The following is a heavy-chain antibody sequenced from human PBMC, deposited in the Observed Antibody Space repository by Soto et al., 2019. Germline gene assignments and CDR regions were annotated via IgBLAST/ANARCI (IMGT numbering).Heavy chain of an antibody. V-gene: IGHV1-69*06. D-gene: IGHD2-8*01. Sequence: QVQLLQAGAEVKKPGSSVTVSCKASGGTFSSYAISWVRQAPVQGLEWMGGIIPSVGTANYAQKFQGRVTITEDKSTSTADMELSSLRSEVTAVYACARGGYCTNGVCYGTYYYYYGMDVWGQGTTVTVSS. CDR1: GGTFSSYA. CDR3: ARGGYCTNGVCYGTYYYYYGMDV. CDR2: IIPSVGTA. J-gene: IGHJ6*02.